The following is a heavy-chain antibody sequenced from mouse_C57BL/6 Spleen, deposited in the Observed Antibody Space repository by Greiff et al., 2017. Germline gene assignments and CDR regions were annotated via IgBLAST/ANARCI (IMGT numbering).Heavy chain of an antibody. V-gene: IGHV5-16*01. CDR1: GFTFSDYY. J-gene: IGHJ3*01. Sequence: EVKLVESEGGLVQPGSSMKLSCTASGFTFSDYYMAWVRQVPEKGLEWVANINYGGSSTYYLDSLKSRFIISRDNAKNILYLQMSSLKSEDTATYYCARVNGNWFAYWGQGTLVTVSA. CDR3: ARVNGNWFAY. CDR2: INYGGSST.